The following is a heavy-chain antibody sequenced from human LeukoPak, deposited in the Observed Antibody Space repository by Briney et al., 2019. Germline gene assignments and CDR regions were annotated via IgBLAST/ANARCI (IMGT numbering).Heavy chain of an antibody. D-gene: IGHD2-8*01. CDR3: ARDVWRRGSAVEGDY. CDR1: GYTFTGYY. Sequence: ASVKVSCKASGYTFTGYYMHWVRQAPGQGLEWMGWSNPNSGGTNYAQKFQGRVTMTRDTSISTAYMKLSRLRSDDTAVYYCARDVWRRGSAVEGDYWGQGTLVTVSS. V-gene: IGHV1-2*02. J-gene: IGHJ4*02. CDR2: SNPNSGGT.